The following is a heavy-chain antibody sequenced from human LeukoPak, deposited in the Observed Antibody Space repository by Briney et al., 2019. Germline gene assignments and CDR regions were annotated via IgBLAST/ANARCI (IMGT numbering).Heavy chain of an antibody. D-gene: IGHD3-22*01. CDR3: ARDRPRSYYDSSGYYHAFDI. CDR2: INPSGGST. Sequence: ASVKVSCKASGYTFTIYYMHWVRQAPGQGLEWMGIINPSGGSTSYAQKFQGRVTMTRDTSTSTVYMELSSLRSEDTAVYYCARDRPRSYYDSSGYYHAFDIWGQGTMVTVSS. V-gene: IGHV1-46*01. J-gene: IGHJ3*02. CDR1: GYTFTIYY.